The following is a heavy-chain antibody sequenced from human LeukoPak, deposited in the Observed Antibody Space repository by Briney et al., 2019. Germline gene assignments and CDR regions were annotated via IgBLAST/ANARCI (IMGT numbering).Heavy chain of an antibody. CDR2: ISAYNGNT. Sequence: ASVKVSCKASGYTFTSYDISWVRHAPGQGLEWMGCISAYNGNTYYAQKLQGRVTMTTDTSTSTAYMELRSLRSDDTAVYYCARLVHYDFWSGYLIDYYYYYMDVWGKGTTVTVSS. CDR1: GYTFTSYD. J-gene: IGHJ6*03. D-gene: IGHD3-3*01. CDR3: ARLVHYDFWSGYLIDYYYYYMDV. V-gene: IGHV1-18*01.